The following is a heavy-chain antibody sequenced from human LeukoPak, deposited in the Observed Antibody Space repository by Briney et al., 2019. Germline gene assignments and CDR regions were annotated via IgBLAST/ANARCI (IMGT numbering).Heavy chain of an antibody. CDR3: AKAGYSGYDGLDYYYMDV. CDR1: GFTFDDYA. J-gene: IGHJ6*03. V-gene: IGHV3-43D*03. Sequence: GGSLRLSCAASGFTFDDYAMHWVRQAPGKGLEWVSLISWDGGSTYYADSVKGRLTISRDNSKNSLYLQMNSLRAEDTALYYCAKAGYSGYDGLDYYYMDVWGKGTTVTVSS. CDR2: ISWDGGST. D-gene: IGHD5-12*01.